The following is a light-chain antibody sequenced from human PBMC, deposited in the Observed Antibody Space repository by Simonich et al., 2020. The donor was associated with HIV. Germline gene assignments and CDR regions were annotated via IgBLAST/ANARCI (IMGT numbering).Light chain of an antibody. V-gene: IGKV4-1*01. Sequence: DIVMTQSPDSLAVSLGERATINCKSSQGVLYSSNNKNYLAWYQQKPGQPPKLLIYWESTRETGVPDRFSGGGSVTDFTLTISSLQPEDFATDYCQQANSFPFTFGPGTKVDIK. CDR2: WES. CDR1: QGVLYSSNNKNY. J-gene: IGKJ3*01. CDR3: QQANSFPFT.